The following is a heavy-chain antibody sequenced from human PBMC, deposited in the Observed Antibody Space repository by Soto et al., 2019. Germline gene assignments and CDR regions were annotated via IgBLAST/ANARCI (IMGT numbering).Heavy chain of an antibody. V-gene: IGHV3-21*01. Sequence: GSLKLSFAASGFTFSSYSMNWVRQAPGKGLEWVSSISISSSYIYYADSVKGRFTISRDNAKNSLYLQMNSLRAEDTAVYFCAREGSYWNDVGPDWGQGTPVTVYS. CDR2: ISISSSYI. J-gene: IGHJ4*02. CDR3: AREGSYWNDVGPD. D-gene: IGHD1-1*01. CDR1: GFTFSSYS.